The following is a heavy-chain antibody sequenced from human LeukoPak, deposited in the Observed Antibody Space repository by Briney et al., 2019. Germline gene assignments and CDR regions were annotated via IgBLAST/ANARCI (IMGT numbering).Heavy chain of an antibody. CDR3: ARQYSGSSSGDY. J-gene: IGHJ4*02. D-gene: IGHD1-26*01. V-gene: IGHV5-51*01. CDR1: GYRFTSYW. CDR2: IYPRDSDT. Sequence: GESLKISCQGSGYRFTSYWIGWVRQMPGKGLGWMGIIYPRDSDTKYSPSFQGQVTISVDKSMSTAYLQWSSLRASDTAMYYCARQYSGSSSGDYWGQGTLVTVSS.